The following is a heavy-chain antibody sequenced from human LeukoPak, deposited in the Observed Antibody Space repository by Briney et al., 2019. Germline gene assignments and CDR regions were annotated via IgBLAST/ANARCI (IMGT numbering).Heavy chain of an antibody. CDR3: TRESGAFSPFGF. Sequence: PSGTLSLTCAVSGGSILTTNWWSFGRHPPGRVLEVIGEVHLSGARNYNPSLKSRVNMSIDKYKKQLSLELTSVTAADTAIYYCTRESGAFSPFGFWGQGTLVTVSS. V-gene: IGHV4-4*02. CDR1: GGSILTTNW. CDR2: VHLSGAR. J-gene: IGHJ4*02. D-gene: IGHD1-26*01.